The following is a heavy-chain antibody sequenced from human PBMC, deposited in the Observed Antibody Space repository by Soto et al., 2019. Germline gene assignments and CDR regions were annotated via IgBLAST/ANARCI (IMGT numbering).Heavy chain of an antibody. V-gene: IGHV1-69*02. Sequence: SVKVSCKASGGTFSSYTISWVRQAPGQGLEWMGRIIPILGIANYAQKFQGRVTITADESTSTAYMELSSLRSEDTAVYYCARSVGGYDFWSGYYNVGYWGQGTLVTVSS. CDR3: ARSVGGYDFWSGYYNVGY. CDR2: IIPILGIA. CDR1: GGTFSSYT. J-gene: IGHJ4*02. D-gene: IGHD3-3*01.